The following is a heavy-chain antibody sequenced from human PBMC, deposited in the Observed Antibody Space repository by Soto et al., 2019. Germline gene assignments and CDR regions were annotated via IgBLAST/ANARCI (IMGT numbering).Heavy chain of an antibody. J-gene: IGHJ4*02. V-gene: IGHV5-51*01. CDR3: ARPISSGQYYFDY. D-gene: IGHD6-19*01. CDR1: GFNFPTFW. CDR2: IYPDDSDT. Sequence: PGESLKISCKHSGFNFPTFWIGWVRQMPGKGLEWMGIIYPDDSDTTYSPSFQGQVTISADKSISTAYLQWSSLKASDTAMYYCARPISSGQYYFDYWGQGTLVTVSS.